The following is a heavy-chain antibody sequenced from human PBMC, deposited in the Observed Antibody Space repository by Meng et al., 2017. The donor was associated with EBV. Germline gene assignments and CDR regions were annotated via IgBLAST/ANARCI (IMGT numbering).Heavy chain of an antibody. CDR1: GGPFRYYA. D-gene: IGHD3-10*01. V-gene: IGHV1-69*01. J-gene: IGHJ4*02. CDR2: FLPRLGAP. Sequence: GPVVRLAAEVKKTGSSVKVSCKTSGGPFRYYAISWVRQAPGQGLEWLGGFLPRLGAPNYAQKFHGRVKITADESTSTHYMDLSSLRSEDTAIYYCASESGRGYTPDYWGQGTLVTVSS. CDR3: ASESGRGYTPDY.